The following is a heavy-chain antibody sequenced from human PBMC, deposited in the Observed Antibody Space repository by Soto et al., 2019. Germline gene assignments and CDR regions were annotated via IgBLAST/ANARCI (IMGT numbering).Heavy chain of an antibody. CDR2: IHHSGAI. J-gene: IGHJ6*02. D-gene: IGHD2-21*02. V-gene: IGHV4-30-4*08. CDR1: GGSINSDYYH. Sequence: SETLSLTCTVSGGSINSDYYHWTWIRQSPGKGLEWIGYIHHSGAILYNPSFKSRLAISVDTSKNQFSLHLSSVTDTDTAVYFCAREDDGGDSLAVWGQGTTVTVSS. CDR3: AREDDGGDSLAV.